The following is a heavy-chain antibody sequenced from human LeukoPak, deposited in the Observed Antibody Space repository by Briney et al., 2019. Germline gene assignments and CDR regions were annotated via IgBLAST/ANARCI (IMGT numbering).Heavy chain of an antibody. CDR1: GGSISSSPYY. Sequence: SETLSLTCTVSGGSISSSPYYWGWIRQPPGKGLEWIGSVYYSGSTYYNPSLKSRVTISVDTSKNHFSLKLSSVTAADTAVYYCARDNWNDEAKFDYWGQGTLVTVSS. V-gene: IGHV4-39*02. CDR3: ARDNWNDEAKFDY. J-gene: IGHJ4*02. CDR2: VYYSGST. D-gene: IGHD1-20*01.